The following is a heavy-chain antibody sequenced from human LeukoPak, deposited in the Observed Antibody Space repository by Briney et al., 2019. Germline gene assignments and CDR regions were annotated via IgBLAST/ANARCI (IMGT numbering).Heavy chain of an antibody. CDR1: GFTVSSNY. CDR2: IYSGGRT. J-gene: IGHJ3*02. CDR3: ARLMTTVVKNRWHAFDI. V-gene: IGHV3-53*01. Sequence: GGSLRLSCAASGFTVSSNYMSWVRQAPGKGLEWVSVIYSGGRTYYAGSVKGRFTISRDNSKNTLYVQMNSLRAEDTAVYYCARLMTTVVKNRWHAFDIWGQGTMVTVSS. D-gene: IGHD4-23*01.